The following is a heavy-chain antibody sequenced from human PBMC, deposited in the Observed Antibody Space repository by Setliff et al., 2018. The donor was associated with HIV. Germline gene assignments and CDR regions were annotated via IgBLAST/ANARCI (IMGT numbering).Heavy chain of an antibody. V-gene: IGHV4-39*07. J-gene: IGHJ4*02. CDR1: GGSISSSSYY. CDR3: STYGGNKWGSFDF. D-gene: IGHD7-27*01. Sequence: SETLSLTCTVSGGSISSSSYYWGWIRQPPGKGLEWIGSIYYSGSTYYNPSLKSRVTISLDKSKNVFSLRMTSVTAADTAVYYCSTYGGNKWGSFDFWGPGTLVTVSS. CDR2: IYYSGST.